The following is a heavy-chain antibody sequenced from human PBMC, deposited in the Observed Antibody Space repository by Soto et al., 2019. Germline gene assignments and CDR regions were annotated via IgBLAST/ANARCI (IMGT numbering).Heavy chain of an antibody. D-gene: IGHD5-12*01. CDR2: ISYDARNK. CDR3: AKEGYSGYDCFDH. CDR1: GFTFGAYG. J-gene: IGHJ4*02. V-gene: IGHV3-30*18. Sequence: QVQLVESGGGVVQPGRSLRLSCATSGFTFGAYGVHWVRQAPGKGLEWVAVISYDARNKYYADSVKGRFIISRDNSKDTLYLQMNRLSTDDTDVYYCAKEGYSGYDCFDHWGQGVLVTVSS.